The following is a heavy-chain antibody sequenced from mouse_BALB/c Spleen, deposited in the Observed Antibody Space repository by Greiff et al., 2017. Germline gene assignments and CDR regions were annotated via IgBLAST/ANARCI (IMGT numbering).Heavy chain of an antibody. CDR1: GYTFTSYW. Sequence: QVQLQQPGAELVKPGASVKLSCKASGYTFTSYWMHWVKQRPGQGLEWIGEINPSNGRTNYNEKFKSKATLTVDKSSSTAYMPLSSLTSEDSAVYFCARSTTVVGHFDYWGQGTTLTVSS. CDR2: INPSNGRT. J-gene: IGHJ2*01. D-gene: IGHD1-1*01. CDR3: ARSTTVVGHFDY. V-gene: IGHV1S81*02.